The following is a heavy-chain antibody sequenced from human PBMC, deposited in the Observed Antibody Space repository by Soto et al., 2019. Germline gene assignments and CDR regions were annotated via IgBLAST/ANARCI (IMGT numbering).Heavy chain of an antibody. V-gene: IGHV1-8*01. J-gene: IGHJ5*02. CDR1: GYTFTNND. D-gene: IGHD5-18*01. Sequence: ASVKVSCKASGYTFTNNDVTWVRQATGQGLEWMGWMNPGSGDTGYAQKFQGRVTMTRNISIATAYMELSSLRSEDTAIYYCARMASFGSLNWSDPPGQAPLVTVSS. CDR2: MNPGSGDT. CDR3: ARMASFGSLNWSDP.